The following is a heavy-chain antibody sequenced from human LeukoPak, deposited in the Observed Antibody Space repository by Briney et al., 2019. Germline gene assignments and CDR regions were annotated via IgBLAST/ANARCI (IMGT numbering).Heavy chain of an antibody. Sequence: GGSLRLSGAASGFTFSSYWMSWVRQAPGKGLEWVANIKQDGSEKYYVDSVKGRFTISRDNAKNSLYLQMNSLRAGDTAVYYCARGDSGSYWEPDAFDIWGQGTMVTVSS. J-gene: IGHJ3*02. V-gene: IGHV3-7*01. CDR3: ARGDSGSYWEPDAFDI. CDR2: IKQDGSEK. D-gene: IGHD1-26*01. CDR1: GFTFSSYW.